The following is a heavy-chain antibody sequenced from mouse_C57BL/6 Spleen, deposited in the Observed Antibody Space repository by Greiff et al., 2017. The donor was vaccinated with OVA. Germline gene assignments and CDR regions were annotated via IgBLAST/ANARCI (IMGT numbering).Heavy chain of an antibody. CDR1: GYTFTSYW. CDR3: ARPSRDYAMDY. D-gene: IGHD1-1*01. V-gene: IGHV1-64*01. Sequence: VQLQQSGAELVKPGASVKLSCKASGYTFTSYWMHWVKQRPGQGLEWIGMIHPYSGSTNYNEKFKSKATLTVDKSSSTAYMQLSSLTSEDSAVYYCARPSRDYAMDYWGQGTSVTVSS. J-gene: IGHJ4*01. CDR2: IHPYSGST.